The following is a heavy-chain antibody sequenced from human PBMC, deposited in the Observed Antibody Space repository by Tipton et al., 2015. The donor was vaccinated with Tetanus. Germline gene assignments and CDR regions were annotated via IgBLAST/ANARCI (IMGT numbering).Heavy chain of an antibody. CDR2: IYYSGST. D-gene: IGHD2-15*01. CDR3: ARGLNSAEGGSY. CDR1: GGSISSSSYY. Sequence: TLSLTCTVSGGSISSSSYYWGWIRQPPGKGLEWIGSIYYSGSTYYNPSLKSRVTISVDTSKNQFSLKLSSVTAADTAVYYCARGLNSAEGGSYWGQGTLVTVSS. J-gene: IGHJ4*02. V-gene: IGHV4-39*07.